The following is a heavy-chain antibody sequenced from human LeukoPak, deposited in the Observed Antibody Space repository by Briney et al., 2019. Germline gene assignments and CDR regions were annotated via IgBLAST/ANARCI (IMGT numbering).Heavy chain of an antibody. J-gene: IGHJ4*02. Sequence: GGSLRLSCAASGFTFSSYAMSWVRQAPGKGLEWVSAISGSGGSTYYADSVKGRFTISRDNSKNTLYLQMNSLRAEDTALYYCARGLFYYDSSGYKIALFDYWGQGTLVTVSS. V-gene: IGHV3-23*01. D-gene: IGHD3-22*01. CDR1: GFTFSSYA. CDR2: ISGSGGST. CDR3: ARGLFYYDSSGYKIALFDY.